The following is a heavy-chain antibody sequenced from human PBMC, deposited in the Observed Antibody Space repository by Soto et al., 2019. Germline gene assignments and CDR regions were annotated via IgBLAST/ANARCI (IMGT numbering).Heavy chain of an antibody. D-gene: IGHD2-15*01. CDR2: ITGEGDTT. V-gene: IGHV3-23*01. CDR1: GFTFTSYA. Sequence: EVQLLESGGGLLQPGGSLRPPCAPSGFTFTSYALNWARQAPGKGLEWVSGITGEGDTTFSPGSVKGRFTISRDNSRNTVYLQMNSVRAEDTAVYYCAKEMTSGSRLAFDYWGQGTLVTVSS. CDR3: AKEMTSGSRLAFDY. J-gene: IGHJ4*02.